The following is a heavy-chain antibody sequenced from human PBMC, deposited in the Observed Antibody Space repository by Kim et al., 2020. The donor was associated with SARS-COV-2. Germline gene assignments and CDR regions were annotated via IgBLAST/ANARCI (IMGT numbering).Heavy chain of an antibody. D-gene: IGHD3-10*01. CDR2: ISGSGGST. Sequence: GGSLRLSCAASGFTFSSYAMSWVRQAPGKGLEWVSAISGSGGSTYYADSVKGRFTISRDNSKNTLYLQMNSLRAEDTAVYYCAKELGVWFGELLATYYYYYYGMDVWGQGTTVTVSS. CDR1: GFTFSSYA. J-gene: IGHJ6*02. V-gene: IGHV3-23*01. CDR3: AKELGVWFGELLATYYYYYYGMDV.